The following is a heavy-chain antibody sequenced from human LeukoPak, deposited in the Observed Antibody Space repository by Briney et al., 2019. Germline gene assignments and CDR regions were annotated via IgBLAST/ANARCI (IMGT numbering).Heavy chain of an antibody. V-gene: IGHV2-5*01. D-gene: IGHD3-3*01. CDR2: IYWNDEK. CDR3: AHLQGVGAGN. Sequence: SGPTLVNPTQTLTLTCTFSGFSLSPTGVGVGRILQPPGKALEWLALIYWNDEKRYSPSLKSRLTITKDTSKNQVVLTMTNMDSGDTATYYCAHLQGVGAGNWGQGSLVTVSS. CDR1: GFSLSPTGVG. J-gene: IGHJ4*02.